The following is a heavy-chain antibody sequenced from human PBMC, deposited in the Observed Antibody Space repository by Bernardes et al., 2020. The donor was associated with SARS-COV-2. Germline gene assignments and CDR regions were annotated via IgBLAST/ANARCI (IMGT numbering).Heavy chain of an antibody. CDR1: GYMFKMYG. D-gene: IGHD3-3*01. V-gene: IGHV1-18*04. Sequence: ASVKVSCKASGYMFKMYGVSWVRQGPGQGLEWVGWISAYNGNIKHAQKFQGRVTMTTDTSTSTAYMELRGLRSDDTAVYYCARSPPGVGRASIFGVVIGPDSYLYMDVWGQGTTVTVS. CDR3: ARSPPGVGRASIFGVVIGPDSYLYMDV. CDR2: ISAYNGNI. J-gene: IGHJ6*02.